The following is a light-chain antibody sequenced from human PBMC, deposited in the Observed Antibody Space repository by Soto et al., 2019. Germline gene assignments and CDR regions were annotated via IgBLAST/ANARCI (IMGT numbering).Light chain of an antibody. V-gene: IGKV3-11*01. Sequence: EIVLTQSPATLSLSPGERATLSCRASQSVSSFLAWYQQKPGQAPRLLIYDASNRATGIPTRFSGSGSGTDXTXTISSLEPEDFAVYYCQQRINWPLTFGGGTKVEIK. J-gene: IGKJ4*01. CDR1: QSVSSF. CDR2: DAS. CDR3: QQRINWPLT.